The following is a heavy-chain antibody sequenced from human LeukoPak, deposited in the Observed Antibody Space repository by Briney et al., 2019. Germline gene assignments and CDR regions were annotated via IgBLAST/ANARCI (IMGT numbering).Heavy chain of an antibody. Sequence: GGSLRLSCAASGFTFSTYSMNWVRQAPGKGLEGVSYISDSSRKISYADSVKGRFTISRDNAKNSLYLQMNRLRAEDTAVYYCARGPYGDYIDAFDYWGQGTLVTVSS. CDR1: GFTFSTYS. V-gene: IGHV3-48*01. CDR2: ISDSSRKI. D-gene: IGHD4-17*01. CDR3: ARGPYGDYIDAFDY. J-gene: IGHJ4*02.